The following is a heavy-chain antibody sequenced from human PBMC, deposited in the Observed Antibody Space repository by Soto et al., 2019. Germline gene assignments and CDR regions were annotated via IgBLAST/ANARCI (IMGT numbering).Heavy chain of an antibody. CDR2: IYPGDSDT. D-gene: IGHD6-13*01. CDR1: GYSFTSYW. CDR3: ARPSVAAAGGYYYYGMDV. Sequence: GESLKISCKGSGYSFTSYWIGGVRQVPGKGLEWMGIIYPGDSDTRYSPSFQGQVTISADKSISTAYLQWSSLKASDTAMYYCARPSVAAAGGYYYYGMDVWGQGTTVTVSS. V-gene: IGHV5-51*01. J-gene: IGHJ6*02.